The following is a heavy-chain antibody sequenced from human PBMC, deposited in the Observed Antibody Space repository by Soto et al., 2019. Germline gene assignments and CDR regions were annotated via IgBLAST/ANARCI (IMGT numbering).Heavy chain of an antibody. Sequence: EVQLVESGGGLVQPGGSLRLSCAASGFTFSGYWMHWVRQAPGKGLVWVSRISPDGSSTSYADSVKGRFTISRDNAKDTLYLQLNSLTAEDTAVYYCARGVAKRYGFGDPCGQGTLVTVSS. V-gene: IGHV3-74*01. J-gene: IGHJ5*02. CDR2: ISPDGSST. CDR3: ARGVAKRYGFGDP. D-gene: IGHD3-10*01. CDR1: GFTFSGYW.